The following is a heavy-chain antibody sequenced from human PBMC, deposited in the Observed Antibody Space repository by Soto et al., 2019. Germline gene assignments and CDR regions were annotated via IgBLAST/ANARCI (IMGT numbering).Heavy chain of an antibody. V-gene: IGHV4-30-2*01. CDR3: ARDYGSGSGFDY. Sequence: KPSETLSLTCAVSGGSISSGGYSWSWIRQPPGKGLERIGYIYHSGSTYYNPSLKSRVTISVDRSKNQFSLKLSSVTAADTAVYYCARDYGSGSGFDYWGQGTLVTVSS. J-gene: IGHJ4*02. CDR2: IYHSGST. CDR1: GGSISSGGYS. D-gene: IGHD3-10*01.